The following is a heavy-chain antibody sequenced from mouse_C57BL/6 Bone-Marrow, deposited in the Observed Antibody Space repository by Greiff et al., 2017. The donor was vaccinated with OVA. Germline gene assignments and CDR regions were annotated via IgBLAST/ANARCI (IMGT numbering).Heavy chain of an antibody. D-gene: IGHD1-1*02. V-gene: IGHV1-50*01. CDR3: ARDTWWDRGFAY. J-gene: IGHJ3*01. Sequence: QVQLQQPGAELVKPGALVKLSCKASGYTFTSYWMQWVKQRPGQGLEWIGEIDPSDSYTNYNQKFKGKATLTVDTSSSTAYMQLSSLTSEDSAVYYCARDTWWDRGFAYWGQGTLVTVSA. CDR2: IDPSDSYT. CDR1: GYTFTSYW.